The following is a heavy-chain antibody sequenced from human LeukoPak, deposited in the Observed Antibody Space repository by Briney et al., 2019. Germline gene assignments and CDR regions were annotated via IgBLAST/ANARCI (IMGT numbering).Heavy chain of an antibody. J-gene: IGHJ4*02. V-gene: IGHV4-39*01. CDR2: IYYSGNT. CDR3: ARQTGSGLFILP. D-gene: IGHD3/OR15-3a*01. CDR1: GVSISSSNSY. Sequence: SETLSLTCTVSGVSISSSNSYWGWIRPPPGKGLEWIGSIYYSGNTYYNASLKSQVSISIDTSKNQFSLRPTSVTAADTAVYYCARQTGSGLFILPGGQGTLVTVSS.